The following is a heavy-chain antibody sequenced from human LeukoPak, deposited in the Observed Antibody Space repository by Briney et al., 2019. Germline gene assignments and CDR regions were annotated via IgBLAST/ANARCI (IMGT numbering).Heavy chain of an antibody. Sequence: GGSLRLSCATSGFPFSAYDMHWVRQAPGKGLEWVSAFGSAGDTYYPGAVRGRFTISRDYAKNSLYLQMNSLRAGDTAVYFCVRGALPGDNWYFDLWGRGTLVTVSS. V-gene: IGHV3-13*01. CDR3: VRGALPGDNWYFDL. CDR1: GFPFSAYD. CDR2: FGSAGDT. J-gene: IGHJ2*01.